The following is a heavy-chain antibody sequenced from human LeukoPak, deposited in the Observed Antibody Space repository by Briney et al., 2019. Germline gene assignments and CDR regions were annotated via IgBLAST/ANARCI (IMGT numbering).Heavy chain of an antibody. Sequence: PGGSLRLSCAASGYKFNSYAMVWVRQAPGKGLEWVSGITDSGGTTYYADSVKGRFTISRDNSKSTLYLQMNSLRAEDTAIYLCGKVLLPQVSTAYLDGWGQGTLVTVSP. J-gene: IGHJ4*02. V-gene: IGHV3-23*01. CDR1: GYKFNSYA. CDR2: ITDSGGTT. D-gene: IGHD5/OR15-5a*01. CDR3: GKVLLPQVSTAYLDG.